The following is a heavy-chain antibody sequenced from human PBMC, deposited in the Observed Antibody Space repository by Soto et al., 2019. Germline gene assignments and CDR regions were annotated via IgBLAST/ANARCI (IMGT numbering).Heavy chain of an antibody. D-gene: IGHD3-10*01. CDR3: AKEFVDGSGSSLFDY. V-gene: IGHV3-43*01. Sequence: EVQLVESGGVVVQPGGSLRLSCAASGFTFDDYTMHWVRQAPGKGLEWVSLISWDGGSTYYADSVKGRFTISRDNSKNSLYLQMNSLRTEDTALYYCAKEFVDGSGSSLFDYWGQGTLVTVSS. CDR1: GFTFDDYT. J-gene: IGHJ4*02. CDR2: ISWDGGST.